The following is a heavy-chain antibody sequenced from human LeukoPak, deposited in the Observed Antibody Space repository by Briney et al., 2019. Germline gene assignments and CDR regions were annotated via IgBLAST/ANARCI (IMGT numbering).Heavy chain of an antibody. CDR3: ARDFGGYCSSGNCYLGYLDY. J-gene: IGHJ4*02. CDR1: GFTFSSYT. CDR2: IISGGSYI. D-gene: IGHD2-2*01. V-gene: IGHV3-21*03. Sequence: GSLRLSFATSGFTFSSYTMNWVRQAPRKGLEWGPSIISGGSYIYYPDSVKGRFTISRDNAKNSLSLQMNSLRAADTAVYYCARDFGGYCSSGNCYLGYLDYWGQGTLVTVSS.